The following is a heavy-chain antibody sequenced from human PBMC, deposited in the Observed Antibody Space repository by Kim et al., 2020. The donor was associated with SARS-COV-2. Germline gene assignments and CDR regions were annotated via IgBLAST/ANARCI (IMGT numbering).Heavy chain of an antibody. CDR2: IIPIFGTA. V-gene: IGHV1-69*13. D-gene: IGHD3-16*02. J-gene: IGHJ4*02. CDR1: GGTFSSYA. Sequence: SVKVSCKASGGTFSSYAISWVRQAPGQGLEWMGGIIPIFGTANYAQKFQGRVTITADESTSTAYMELSSLRSEDTAVYYCARDRAFGGVIVPHVYFDYWGQGTLVTVSS. CDR3: ARDRAFGGVIVPHVYFDY.